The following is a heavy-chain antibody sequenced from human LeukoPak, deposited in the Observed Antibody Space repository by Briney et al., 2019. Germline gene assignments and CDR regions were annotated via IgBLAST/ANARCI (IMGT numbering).Heavy chain of an antibody. CDR1: GYTFTSYY. D-gene: IGHD2-21*02. J-gene: IGHJ4*02. Sequence: ASVKVSCKASGYTFTSYYMHWVRQAPGEGLKWMGIINPTGGSTSYAQKLQGRVTMTRDTSTSTVYMELSSLRSEDTAVYYCARDHYHKIHSVMVTAPDYWGQGTLVTVSS. CDR3: ARDHYHKIHSVMVTAPDY. CDR2: INPTGGST. V-gene: IGHV1-46*01.